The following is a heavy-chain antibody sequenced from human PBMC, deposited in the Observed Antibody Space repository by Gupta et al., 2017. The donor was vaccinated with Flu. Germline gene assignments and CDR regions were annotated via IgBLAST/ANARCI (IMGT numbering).Heavy chain of an antibody. CDR2: ISSSSGYI. CDR3: AASLVAGTKIFDY. D-gene: IGHD6-19*01. J-gene: IGHJ4*02. Sequence: EVQLVESGGGLVKPGGSLRLSCAASEFTFSSYSMSWVRQAPGKGLEWVSSISSSSGYIYYADSVRGRFTISRDNAKNSLFLQMNSLRAEDTAVYYCAASLVAGTKIFDYWGQGTLVTVSS. V-gene: IGHV3-21*01. CDR1: EFTFSSYS.